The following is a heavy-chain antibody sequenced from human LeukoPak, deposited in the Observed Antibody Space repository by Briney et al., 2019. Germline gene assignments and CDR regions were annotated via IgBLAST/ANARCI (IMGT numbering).Heavy chain of an antibody. V-gene: IGHV1-8*02. Sequence: GGPVQVSYQASGGTFSSYAISWVRPATGQGREWMGWMNPNSGNTGYAQKFQGRVAMTRNTSISTAYMELSSLRSEDTAVYYCARGTVCGSGGKCSGSWYYDYWGQGTLVTVSS. CDR1: GGTFSSYA. J-gene: IGHJ4*02. CDR3: ARGTVCGSGGKCSGSWYYDY. D-gene: IGHD6-13*01. CDR2: MNPNSGNT.